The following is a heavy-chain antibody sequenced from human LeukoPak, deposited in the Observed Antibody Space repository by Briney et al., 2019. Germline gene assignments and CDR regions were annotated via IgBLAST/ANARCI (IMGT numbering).Heavy chain of an antibody. CDR3: ARAICSGGSCYRADLDY. CDR1: GGSISSYY. D-gene: IGHD2-15*01. J-gene: IGHJ4*02. V-gene: IGHV4-59*01. Sequence: SETLSLTCTVSGGSISSYYWSWIRQPPGKGLEWIEYIYYSGSTNYNPSLKGRVTISVDTSKNQFSLKLRSVAAADTAVYYCARAICSGGSCYRADLDYWGQGTLVTVSS. CDR2: IYYSGST.